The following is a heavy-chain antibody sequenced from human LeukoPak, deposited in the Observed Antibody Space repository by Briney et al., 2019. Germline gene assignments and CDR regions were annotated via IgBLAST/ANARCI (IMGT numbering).Heavy chain of an antibody. CDR3: ARDWTHYYGSGYPAWFDP. CDR1: GFTFSSYW. CDR2: INSDGSST. V-gene: IGHV3-74*01. D-gene: IGHD3-10*01. J-gene: IGHJ5*02. Sequence: GGSLRFSCAASGFTFSSYWMHWVRQAPGKGLVWVSRINSDGSSTSYADSVKGRFTISRDNAKNTLYLQMNSLRAEDTAVYYCARDWTHYYGSGYPAWFDPWGQGTLVTVSS.